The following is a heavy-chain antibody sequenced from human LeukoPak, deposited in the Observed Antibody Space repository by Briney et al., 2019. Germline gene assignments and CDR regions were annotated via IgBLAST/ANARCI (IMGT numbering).Heavy chain of an antibody. J-gene: IGHJ4*02. CDR3: AKDLDSSGWNGFDY. CDR2: FTSRSRSI. CDR1: GFTFSTYS. V-gene: IGHV3-21*04. Sequence: PGGSLRLSCAASGFTFSTYSMTWVRQAPGKGLEWVSSFTSRSRSIYYADSVKGRFAISRDNAKQSLYLQMNSLRVEDTALYYRAKDLDSSGWNGFDYWGQGTLVTVSS. D-gene: IGHD6-19*01.